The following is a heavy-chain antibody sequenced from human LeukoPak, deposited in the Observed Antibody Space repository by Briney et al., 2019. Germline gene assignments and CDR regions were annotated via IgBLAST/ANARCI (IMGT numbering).Heavy chain of an antibody. Sequence: GGSLRLSCAASGFTFSSYDMSWVRQAPGKGLEWVSAISGSGGSTYYADSVKGRFTISRDNSKNTLYLQMNSLRAEDTAAYFCSRNPTAYNWFDPWGQGTLVTVSS. J-gene: IGHJ5*02. CDR1: GFTFSSYD. V-gene: IGHV3-23*01. CDR2: ISGSGGST. CDR3: SRNPTAYNWFDP. D-gene: IGHD1-14*01.